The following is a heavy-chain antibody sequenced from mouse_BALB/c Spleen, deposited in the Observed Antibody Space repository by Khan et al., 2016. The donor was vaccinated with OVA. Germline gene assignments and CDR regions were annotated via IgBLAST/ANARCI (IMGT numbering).Heavy chain of an antibody. V-gene: IGHV1-34*01. CDR2: IDPFNGGN. J-gene: IGHJ3*01. CDR3: ARGTFDY. Sequence: VQLKQSGPELMKPGASVKISCKASGYSFTTYYMHWVKQSHGKSLEWIGYIDPFNGGNDYNQKLKGKATLTVDKSSSTAYMHLSSLTSEDSAVYYCARGTFDYWGQGPLVTGSA. CDR1: GYSFTTYY. D-gene: IGHD3-3*01.